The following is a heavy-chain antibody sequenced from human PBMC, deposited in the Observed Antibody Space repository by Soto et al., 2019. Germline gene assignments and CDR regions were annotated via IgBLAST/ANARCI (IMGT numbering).Heavy chain of an antibody. CDR1: GYSIGSGFY. J-gene: IGHJ5*02. D-gene: IGHD3-3*01. CDR3: ARADYWFDP. CDR2: FYHGGST. V-gene: IGHV4-38-2*01. Sequence: SETLSLTCAVSGYSIGSGFYWDWIRQAPGKGLEWIGSFYHGGSTHYNPSLKSRVTISVDTSKNQLSLRLNSVTAADTAVYYCARADYWFDPWGQGALVTVS.